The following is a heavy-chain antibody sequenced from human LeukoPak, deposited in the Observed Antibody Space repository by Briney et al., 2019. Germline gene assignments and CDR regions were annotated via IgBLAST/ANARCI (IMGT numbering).Heavy chain of an antibody. CDR1: GSTFSSYA. Sequence: PGRSLRLSCAASGSTFSSYAVHWVRQAPGQGLEWMGIINPSGGTTSSAQKFQGRVTMTRDTSTSTVYMELSSLRSEDTAVYYCARGSARDYYYMDVWGKGTTVTVSS. CDR2: INPSGGTT. V-gene: IGHV1-46*01. D-gene: IGHD3-3*01. J-gene: IGHJ6*03. CDR3: ARGSARDYYYMDV.